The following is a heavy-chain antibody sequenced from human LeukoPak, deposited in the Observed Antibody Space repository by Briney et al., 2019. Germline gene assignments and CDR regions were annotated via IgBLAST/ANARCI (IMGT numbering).Heavy chain of an antibody. CDR3: AKVSETVTTRSQFDY. D-gene: IGHD4-17*01. V-gene: IGHV3-23*01. J-gene: IGHJ4*02. Sequence: PGGSLRLSCAVSGFAFGSEAMSWVRQSPARGLEWVASISSGGGTTYYADYVKGRFTISRDNSKNSLFVQMNSLRAEDTAVYFCAKVSETVTTRSQFDYWGQGTLVTVSS. CDR2: ISSGGGTT. CDR1: GFAFGSEA.